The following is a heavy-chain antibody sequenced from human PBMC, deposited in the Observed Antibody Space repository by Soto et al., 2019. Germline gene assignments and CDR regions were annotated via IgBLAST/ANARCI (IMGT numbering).Heavy chain of an antibody. CDR2: IKQDGSEK. D-gene: IGHD2-15*01. J-gene: IGHJ6*02. V-gene: IGHV3-7*01. CDR1: GFTFSSYW. Sequence: GGSLRLSCAASGFTFSSYWMSWVRQAPGKGLEWVANIKQDGSEKYYVDSVKGRFTISRDNAKNSLYLQMNSLRAEDTAVYYCARGTPATHDYYYGMDVWGQGTTVTVSS. CDR3: ARGTPATHDYYYGMDV.